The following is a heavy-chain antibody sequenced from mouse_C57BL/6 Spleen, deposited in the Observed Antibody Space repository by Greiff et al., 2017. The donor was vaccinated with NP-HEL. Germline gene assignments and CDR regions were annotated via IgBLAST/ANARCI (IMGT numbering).Heavy chain of an antibody. CDR1: GYTFTSYW. V-gene: IGHV1-59*01. CDR2: IDPSDSYT. D-gene: IGHD3-2*02. CDR3: ARPSGYYFDY. Sequence: QVQLQQPGAELVRPGTSVKLSCKASGYTFTSYWMHWVKQRPGQGLEWIGVIDPSDSYTNYNQKFKGKATLTVDTSSSTAYMQLSSLTSEDSAVYYCARPSGYYFDYWGQGTTLTVSS. J-gene: IGHJ2*01.